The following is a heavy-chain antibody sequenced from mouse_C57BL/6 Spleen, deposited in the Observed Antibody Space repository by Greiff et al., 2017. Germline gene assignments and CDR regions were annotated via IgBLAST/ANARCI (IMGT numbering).Heavy chain of an antibody. CDR1: GFTFSSYA. CDR3: ARDRDGSRAFDY. D-gene: IGHD1-1*01. Sequence: EVKLVESGGGLVKPGGSLKLSCAASGFTFSSYAMSWVRQTPEKRLEWVATISDGGSYTYYPDNVKGRFTISRDNAKNNLYLQMSHLKSEDTAMYYCARDRDGSRAFDYWGQGTTLTVSS. V-gene: IGHV5-4*01. CDR2: ISDGGSYT. J-gene: IGHJ2*01.